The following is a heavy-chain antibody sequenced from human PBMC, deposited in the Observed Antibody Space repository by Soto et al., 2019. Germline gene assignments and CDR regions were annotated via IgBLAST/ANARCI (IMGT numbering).Heavy chain of an antibody. D-gene: IGHD2-15*01. V-gene: IGHV1-69*13. CDR3: ARTVCSGGSCYYFDY. J-gene: IGHJ4*02. CDR1: GATFSTYT. Sequence: SVKVSCKASGATFSTYTITWVRQAPGQGLEWMGGIIPMFGTANYAQKFQGSVTITADESTNTAYMELSSLRSEDTAVYYCARTVCSGGSCYYFDYWGQGTLVTVSS. CDR2: IIPMFGTA.